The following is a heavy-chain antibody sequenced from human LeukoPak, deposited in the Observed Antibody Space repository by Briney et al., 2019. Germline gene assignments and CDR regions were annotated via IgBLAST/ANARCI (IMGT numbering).Heavy chain of an antibody. V-gene: IGHV4-59*08. J-gene: IGHJ4*02. CDR1: GGSISSYY. D-gene: IGHD3-10*01. CDR2: IYYSGST. CDR3: ARQWGPQYYRFAY. Sequence: SETLSLTCTVSGGSISSYYWSWIRQPPGKGLGWIGYIYYSGSTNYNPSLKSRVTISVDTSKNQFSLKLSSVAAADTAVYYCARQWGPQYYRFAYWGQGTLVTVSS.